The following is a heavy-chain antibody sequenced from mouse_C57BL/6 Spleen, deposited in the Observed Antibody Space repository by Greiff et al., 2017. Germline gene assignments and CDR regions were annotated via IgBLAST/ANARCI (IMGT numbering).Heavy chain of an antibody. J-gene: IGHJ1*03. CDR2: IRSKSNNYAT. CDR1: GFSFNTYA. V-gene: IGHV10-1*01. D-gene: IGHD4-1*01. CDR3: VRHANWDWYFDV. Sequence: EVHLVESGGGLVQPKGSLKLSCAASGFSFNTYAMNWVRQAPGKGLEWVARIRSKSNNYATYYADSVKDRFTISRDDSESMLYLQMNNLKTEDTAMYYCVRHANWDWYFDVWGTGTTVTVSS.